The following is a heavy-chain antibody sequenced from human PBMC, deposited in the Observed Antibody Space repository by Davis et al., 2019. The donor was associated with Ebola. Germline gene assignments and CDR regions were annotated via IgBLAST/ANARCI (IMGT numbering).Heavy chain of an antibody. CDR1: GYTFPRSS. V-gene: IGHV1-3*01. Sequence: AASVKVSCKASGYTFPRSSLHWVRQAPGQRLEWMGWINAGNGYTKYSQNFQDRVTITRDTSASTAYMELSSLRSEDTAVYYCARAAKLGGMDVWGQGSTVTVSS. D-gene: IGHD7-27*01. CDR3: ARAAKLGGMDV. J-gene: IGHJ6*02. CDR2: INAGNGYT.